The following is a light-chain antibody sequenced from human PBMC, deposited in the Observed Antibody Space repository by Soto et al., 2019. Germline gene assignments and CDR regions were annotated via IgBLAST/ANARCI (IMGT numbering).Light chain of an antibody. J-gene: IGKJ5*01. CDR1: QSVSSY. Sequence: EIVLTQSQATLSFSPGERANLXCRASQSVSSYLAWYQQKPGQAPRLLIYDASNRATGIPARFSGSGSGTDFTLTISSLEPEDFAVYYCQQRSNWITFGQGTRLEI. V-gene: IGKV3-11*01. CDR3: QQRSNWIT. CDR2: DAS.